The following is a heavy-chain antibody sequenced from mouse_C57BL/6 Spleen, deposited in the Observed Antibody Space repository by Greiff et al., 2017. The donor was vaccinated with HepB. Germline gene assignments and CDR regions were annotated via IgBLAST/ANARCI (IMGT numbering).Heavy chain of an antibody. Sequence: VKLQESGAELVRPGTSVKVSCKASGYAFTNYLIEWVKQRPGQGLEWIGVINPGSGGTNYNEKFKGKATLTADKSSSTAYMKLSSLTSEDSAVYFCAREGGFWGQGTTLTVSS. J-gene: IGHJ2*01. CDR1: GYAFTNYL. D-gene: IGHD3-1*01. CDR3: AREGGF. CDR2: INPGSGGT. V-gene: IGHV1-54*01.